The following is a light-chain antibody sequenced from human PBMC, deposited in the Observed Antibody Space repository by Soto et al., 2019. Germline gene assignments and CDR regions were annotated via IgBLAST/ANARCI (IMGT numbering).Light chain of an antibody. Sequence: QSALTQPASVSGSPGQSITISCTGTSSDVGAYNYVSWYQQHPGKAPKLIIYEVSYRPSGVPDRFSGSKSGTSASLAISGLRSEDEADYYCATRDDSLSGHWLFGGGTKLTVL. CDR1: SSDVGAYNY. CDR3: ATRDDSLSGHWL. V-gene: IGLV2-14*01. CDR2: EVS. J-gene: IGLJ3*02.